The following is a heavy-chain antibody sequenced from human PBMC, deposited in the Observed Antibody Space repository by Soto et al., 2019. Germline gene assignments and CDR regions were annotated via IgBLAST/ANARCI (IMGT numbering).Heavy chain of an antibody. CDR1: GGSISSGGYY. Sequence: QVQLQESGPGLVKPSQTLSLTCTVSGGSISSGGYYWSWIRQHPGKGLEWIGYIYYSGSTYHNPSLKSRVTLSEDTSKNQFSLKLSSVTAADTAVYYCARASGKYCSSTTCYTPYYFDYWGQGTLVTVSS. D-gene: IGHD2-2*01. J-gene: IGHJ4*02. CDR3: ARASGKYCSSTTCYTPYYFDY. V-gene: IGHV4-31*03. CDR2: IYYSGST.